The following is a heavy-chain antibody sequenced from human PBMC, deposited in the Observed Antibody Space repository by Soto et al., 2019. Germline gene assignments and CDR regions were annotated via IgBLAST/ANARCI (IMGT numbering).Heavy chain of an antibody. Sequence: EVQLVESGGGLVQPGGSLRLSCAASGFTFSSYSMNWVRQAPGKGLEWVSYISSSSSTIYYADSVKGRFTISRDNAKNSLYLQRNSLRAEDTAVYYCARQQGFGPRTPPGGMDVWGQGTTVTVSS. CDR2: ISSSSSTI. CDR1: GFTFSSYS. V-gene: IGHV3-48*01. D-gene: IGHD3-10*01. J-gene: IGHJ6*02. CDR3: ARQQGFGPRTPPGGMDV.